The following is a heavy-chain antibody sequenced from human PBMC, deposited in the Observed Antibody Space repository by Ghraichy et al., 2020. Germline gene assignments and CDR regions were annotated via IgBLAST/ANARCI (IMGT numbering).Heavy chain of an antibody. J-gene: IGHJ3*01. Sequence: GGSLRLSCAASGFTFRSYWMNWVRQAPGKGLEWVTYIKDDGTEKYYVDSATARFTVSRDNAKNSLFLQMNSLRVEDTAVYYCARMQSSRYYGDAFDLWGQGTMVTVSS. V-gene: IGHV3-7*01. CDR2: IKDDGTEK. D-gene: IGHD1-26*01. CDR1: GFTFRSYW. CDR3: ARMQSSRYYGDAFDL.